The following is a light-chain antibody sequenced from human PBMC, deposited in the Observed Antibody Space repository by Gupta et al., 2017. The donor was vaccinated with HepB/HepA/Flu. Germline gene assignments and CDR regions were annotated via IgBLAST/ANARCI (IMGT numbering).Light chain of an antibody. Sequence: EIVLTQSPGTLSLSPGERATLSCRASQSVRSNYLAWYQHKRGQAPRLLIYVISTRDTGIPDRFVGGGWGKDLPLTISGREQEDFAVYYCQHNGNKPPCIFGQGTKVEI. CDR1: QSVRSNY. CDR2: VIS. J-gene: IGKJ2*02. CDR3: QHNGNKPPCI. V-gene: IGKV3-20*01.